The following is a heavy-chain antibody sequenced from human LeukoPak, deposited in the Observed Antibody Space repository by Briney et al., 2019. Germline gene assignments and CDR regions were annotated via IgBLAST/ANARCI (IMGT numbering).Heavy chain of an antibody. V-gene: IGHV3-23*01. CDR2: IYENGGTT. D-gene: IGHD2-21*01. CDR3: AKDFRIGYSAHFDY. J-gene: IGHJ4*02. Sequence: GGSLRLSCVGSGFTFRSHAMSWVRQAPEKGREFVSGIYENGGTTYYADSVKGRFSISRDNSKNTLYLQMDSLRGEDTAVYYCAKDFRIGYSAHFDYWGQGALVTVSS. CDR1: GFTFRSHA.